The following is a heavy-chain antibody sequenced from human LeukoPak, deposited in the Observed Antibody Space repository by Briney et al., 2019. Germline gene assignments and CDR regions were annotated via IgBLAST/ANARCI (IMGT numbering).Heavy chain of an antibody. J-gene: IGHJ4*02. D-gene: IGHD6-13*01. CDR1: GGSISSSSYY. CDR2: IYYSGST. CDR3: ARASSWYYFDY. V-gene: IGHV4-39*07. Sequence: SETLSLTCTVSGGSISSSSYYWGWIRQPPGKGLEWIGSIYYSGSTYYNPSLKSRVTISVDTSKNQFSLKLSSVTAADMAVYYCARASSWYYFDYWGQGTLVTVSS.